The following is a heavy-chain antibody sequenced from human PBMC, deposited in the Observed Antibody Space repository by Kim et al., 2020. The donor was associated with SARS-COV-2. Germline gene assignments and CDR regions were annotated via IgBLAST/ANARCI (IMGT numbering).Heavy chain of an antibody. CDR1: GDSISRYY. V-gene: IGHV4-4*07. CDR2: IQISETT. D-gene: IGHD2-21*02. Sequence: SETLSLTCTVYGDSISRYYWSWIRQPAGKGLEWIGRIQISETTHYNPSLKSRATMSVDTSKNQFSLKLSSVTAADTAVYYCTRDDLYYCGGDCVLHLDS. CDR3: TRDDLYYCGGDCVLHLDS. J-gene: IGHJ5*01.